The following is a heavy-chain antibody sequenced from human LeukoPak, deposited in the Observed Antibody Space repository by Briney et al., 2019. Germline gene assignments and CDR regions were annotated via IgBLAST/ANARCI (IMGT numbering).Heavy chain of an antibody. CDR1: GFTFSSYA. D-gene: IGHD2-15*01. V-gene: IGHV3-23*01. CDR3: ARDRPSVVVVTGTRFDP. J-gene: IGHJ5*02. Sequence: PGGSLRLSCAASGFTFSSYAMTWVRQAPGKGLEWVSAISGNGDSTYYADSVKGRFAISRDNSKNTLYLQMNSLRADDTAVYYCARDRPSVVVVTGTRFDPWGQGTLVTVSS. CDR2: ISGNGDST.